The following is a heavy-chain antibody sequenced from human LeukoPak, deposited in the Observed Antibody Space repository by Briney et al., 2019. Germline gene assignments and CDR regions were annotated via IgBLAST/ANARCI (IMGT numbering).Heavy chain of an antibody. CDR1: GFTFSTYS. D-gene: IGHD6-19*01. V-gene: IGHV3-48*04. J-gene: IGHJ6*02. CDR3: ARDHIAVAMSYYYYYGMDV. CDR2: ISSSSSTI. Sequence: PGGSLRLSCAASGFTFSTYSMNWVRQAPGKGLEWVSYISSSSSTIYYADSVKGRFTISRDNAKNSLYLQMNSLRAEDTAVYYCARDHIAVAMSYYYYYGMDVWGQGTTVTVSS.